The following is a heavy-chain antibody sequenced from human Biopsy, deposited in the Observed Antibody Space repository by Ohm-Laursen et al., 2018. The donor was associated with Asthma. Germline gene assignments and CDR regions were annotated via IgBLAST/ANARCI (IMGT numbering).Heavy chain of an antibody. D-gene: IGHD2-2*01. Sequence: SVKVSCKSLGGTFNTYVIGWVRRAPGQGLEWMGGINSVFGTTTYPQKFQDRVTITADDSTSTVYMELSSLRSEDAAVYYCARKAGSCISRTCYSLDFWGQGTLVTVSS. CDR1: GGTFNTYV. J-gene: IGHJ4*02. V-gene: IGHV1-69*13. CDR3: ARKAGSCISRTCYSLDF. CDR2: INSVFGTT.